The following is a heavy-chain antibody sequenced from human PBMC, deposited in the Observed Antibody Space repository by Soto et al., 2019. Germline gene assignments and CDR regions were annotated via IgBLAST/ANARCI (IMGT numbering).Heavy chain of an antibody. J-gene: IGHJ4*02. CDR1: GFTFGTYS. V-gene: IGHV3-30-3*01. CDR3: ATPQRGYFDLDY. D-gene: IGHD3-9*01. Sequence: GGSLRLSCTASGFTFGTYSMHWVRQAPGKGLEWVAVISYDASNTYYADSVKGRFTISRDNSKNALFLQMNSLRPEDTAVYYCATPQRGYFDLDYWGQGILVTVSS. CDR2: ISYDASNT.